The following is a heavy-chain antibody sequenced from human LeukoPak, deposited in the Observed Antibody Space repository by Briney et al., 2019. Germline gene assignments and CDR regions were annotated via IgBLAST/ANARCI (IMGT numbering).Heavy chain of an antibody. Sequence: GGSLRLSCAISGFTFSSYGMHWVRQAPGKGLEWVAVMSYDGSNKDYADSVKGRFTISRDNYKNTLYVQMNSLRAEDTAVYYCAKDSSGGWLRSYYFNSWGQGTLVTVSS. V-gene: IGHV3-30*18. J-gene: IGHJ4*02. CDR2: MSYDGSNK. CDR3: AKDSSGGWLRSYYFNS. CDR1: GFTFSSYG. D-gene: IGHD5-24*01.